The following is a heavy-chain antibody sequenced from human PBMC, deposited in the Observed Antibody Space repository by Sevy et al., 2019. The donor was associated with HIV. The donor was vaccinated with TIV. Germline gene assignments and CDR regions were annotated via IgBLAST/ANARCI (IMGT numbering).Heavy chain of an antibody. CDR2: SNSDEISR. CDR3: ARAHYYYDSSGYMGIDAFDV. D-gene: IGHD3-22*01. J-gene: IGHJ3*01. CDR1: GFSFSSYW. V-gene: IGHV3-74*01. Sequence: GGSLRLSCAASGFSFSSYWMHWVRQAPGKGLEWVSRSNSDEISRSYADSVMGRFTISRDNAKNTLYLQMANLRVEDTAIYYCARAHYYYDSSGYMGIDAFDVWGQGTTVTVSS.